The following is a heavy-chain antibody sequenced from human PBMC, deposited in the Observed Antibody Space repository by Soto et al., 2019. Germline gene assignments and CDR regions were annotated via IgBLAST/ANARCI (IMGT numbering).Heavy chain of an antibody. CDR1: RGSISSYY. Sequence: SETLSLTCTVSRGSISSYYWSWIRQPPGKGLEWIGYIYYSGSTNYNPSLKSRVTISVDTSKNQFSLKLSSVTAADTAVYYCARVSYGDYGPITYYYYMDVWGKGTTVTVSS. J-gene: IGHJ6*03. D-gene: IGHD4-17*01. CDR3: ARVSYGDYGPITYYYYMDV. CDR2: IYYSGST. V-gene: IGHV4-59*01.